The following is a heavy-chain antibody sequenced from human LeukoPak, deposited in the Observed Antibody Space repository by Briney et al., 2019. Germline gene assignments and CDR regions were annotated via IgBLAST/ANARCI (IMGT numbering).Heavy chain of an antibody. CDR3: ARTAEDIVVVVAATSWFDP. J-gene: IGHJ5*02. D-gene: IGHD2-15*01. Sequence: GGSLRLSCAASGFTFSSYEMNWVRQAPGKGLEWVSSISSSSSYIYYADSVKGRFTISRDNAKNSLYLQMNSLRAEDTAVYYCARTAEDIVVVVAATSWFDPWGQGTLVTVSS. CDR1: GFTFSSYE. CDR2: ISSSSSYI. V-gene: IGHV3-21*01.